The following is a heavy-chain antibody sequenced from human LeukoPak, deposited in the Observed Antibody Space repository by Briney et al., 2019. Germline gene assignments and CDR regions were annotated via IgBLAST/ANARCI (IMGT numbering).Heavy chain of an antibody. CDR2: FYKDGST. V-gene: IGHV3-66*01. CDR3: PRDSGGDTNGYPSR. D-gene: IGHD2-8*01. CDR1: AFSVTRNY. J-gene: IGHJ4*02. Sequence: GGSLRLSCATSAFSVTRNYMIWVRQAPGKGLEWVSVFYKDGSTYHADSVKGRFTISRDNAKDTVNLHMNTPRVEDTGLYYCPRDSGGDTNGYPSRWGQGTLVTVSS.